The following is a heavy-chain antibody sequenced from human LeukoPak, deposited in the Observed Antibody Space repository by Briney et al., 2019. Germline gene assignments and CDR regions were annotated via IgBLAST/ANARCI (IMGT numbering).Heavy chain of an antibody. J-gene: IGHJ4*02. Sequence: GGSLRLSCAASGFTFSTYWMHWVRQAPGKGLVWVSRINTDGSTTTYADSVKGRFTISRDNAKNTLYLQMNSLRAEDTAVYYCGSSSGYIDYWGQGTLVTVSS. CDR3: GSSSGYIDY. V-gene: IGHV3-74*01. CDR1: GFTFSTYW. CDR2: INTDGSTT. D-gene: IGHD3-22*01.